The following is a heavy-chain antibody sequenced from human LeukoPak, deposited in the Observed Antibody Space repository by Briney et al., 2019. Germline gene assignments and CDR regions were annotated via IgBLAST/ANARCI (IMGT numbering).Heavy chain of an antibody. CDR1: GGSISSYY. D-gene: IGHD3-22*01. CDR2: IYYSGST. CDR3: ARDFYDSGLREYYFDY. Sequence: SETLSLTCTVSGGSISSYYWSWTRQPPGKGLEWIGYIYYSGSTNYYPSLKSRVTISVDTSKNQFSLKLSSVTAADTAVYYCARDFYDSGLREYYFDYWGQGTLVTVSS. V-gene: IGHV4-59*01. J-gene: IGHJ4*02.